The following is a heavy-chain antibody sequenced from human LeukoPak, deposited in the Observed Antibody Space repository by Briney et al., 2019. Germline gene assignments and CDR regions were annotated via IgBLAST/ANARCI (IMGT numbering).Heavy chain of an antibody. CDR3: ARVYDSSGYSAFDI. V-gene: IGHV4-59*01. Sequence: SETLSLTCTVSGGSISSYYWSWIRQPPGKGLEWIGYIYYSGSTNYNPSLKSRVTISVDTSKNQFSLKLSSVTAADTAVYYCARVYDSSGYSAFDIWGQGTMVTVSS. D-gene: IGHD3-22*01. CDR2: IYYSGST. CDR1: GGSISSYY. J-gene: IGHJ3*02.